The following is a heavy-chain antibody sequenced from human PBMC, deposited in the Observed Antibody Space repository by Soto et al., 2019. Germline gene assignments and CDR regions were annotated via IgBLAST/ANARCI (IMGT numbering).Heavy chain of an antibody. CDR2: IYYSGST. CDR3: AXEVVPAAIGYYYYGMDV. Sequence: SETLSLTCTVSGGSISSGDYYWSWIRQPPGKGLEWIGYIYYSGSTYYNPSLKSRVTISVDTSKNQFSLKLSSVTAADTAVYYCAXEVVPAAIGYYYYGMDVWGRGTTVTVSS. J-gene: IGHJ6*02. D-gene: IGHD2-2*01. CDR1: GGSISSGDYY. V-gene: IGHV4-30-4*01.